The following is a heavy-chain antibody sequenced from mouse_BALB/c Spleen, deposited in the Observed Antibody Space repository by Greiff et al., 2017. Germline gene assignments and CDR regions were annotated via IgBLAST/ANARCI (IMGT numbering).Heavy chain of an antibody. J-gene: IGHJ2*01. CDR3: ARGWYGLDY. CDR2: ISSGGST. V-gene: IGHV5-6-5*01. Sequence: EVQRVESGGGLVKPGGSLKLSCAASGFTFSSYAMSWVRQTPEKRLEWVASISSGGSTYYPDSVKGRFTISRDNARNILYLQMSSLRSEDTAMYYCARGWYGLDYWGQGTTLTVSS. D-gene: IGHD1-1*01. CDR1: GFTFSSYA.